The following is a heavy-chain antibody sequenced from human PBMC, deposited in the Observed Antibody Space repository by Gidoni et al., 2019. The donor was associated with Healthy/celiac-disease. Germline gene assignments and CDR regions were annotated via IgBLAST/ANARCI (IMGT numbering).Heavy chain of an antibody. CDR3: ARGAVAGTVY. V-gene: IGHV3-53*02. Sequence: EVQLVETGGGLIQPVGSLRLSCAASGFTVSSNYMSWVRQAPGKGREWVSGSYSGGSTYYADSVKGRFTISRDNSKNTLYLQMNSLRAEDTAVYYCARGAVAGTVYWGQGTLVTVSS. D-gene: IGHD6-19*01. CDR2: SYSGGST. J-gene: IGHJ4*02. CDR1: GFTVSSNY.